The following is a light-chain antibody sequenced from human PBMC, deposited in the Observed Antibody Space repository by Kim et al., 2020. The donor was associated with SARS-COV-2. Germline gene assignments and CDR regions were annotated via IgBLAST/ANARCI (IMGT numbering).Light chain of an antibody. CDR2: DAS. J-gene: IGKJ4*01. CDR3: QHRSTWPLT. CDR1: QSISYY. Sequence: EIVLTQSPDTLSLSPGERATLSCRASQSISYYLAWYQQKPGQAPRLLIYDASNRATGVPARFSGSGSGTDFTLTVSSLEPEDFAVYYCQHRSTWPLTFGGGTKVDIK. V-gene: IGKV3-11*01.